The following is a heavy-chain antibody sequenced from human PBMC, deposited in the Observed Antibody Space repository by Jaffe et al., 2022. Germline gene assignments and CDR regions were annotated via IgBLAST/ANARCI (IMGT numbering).Heavy chain of an antibody. J-gene: IGHJ5*02. Sequence: QVQLVQSGAEVKKPGASVKVSCKASGYTFTGYYMHWVRQAPGQGLEWMGRINPNSGGTNYAQKFQGRVTMTRDTSISTAYMELSRLRSDDTAVYYCATDPGPIVVPAASRFDPWGQGTLVTVSS. V-gene: IGHV1-2*06. CDR1: GYTFTGYY. D-gene: IGHD2-2*01. CDR3: ATDPGPIVVPAASRFDP. CDR2: INPNSGGT.